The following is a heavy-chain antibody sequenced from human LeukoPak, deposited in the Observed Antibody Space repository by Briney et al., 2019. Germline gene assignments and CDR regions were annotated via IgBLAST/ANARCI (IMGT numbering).Heavy chain of an antibody. Sequence: GGSLRLSCAASGFTFSSYGMHWVRQAPGRGLEWVAFIRYDGSNKYYADSVKGRFTISRDNSKNTLYLQMNSLRAEDTAVYYCAKDYGSGSYFDYWGQGTLVTVSS. D-gene: IGHD3-10*01. J-gene: IGHJ4*02. V-gene: IGHV3-30*02. CDR3: AKDYGSGSYFDY. CDR2: IRYDGSNK. CDR1: GFTFSSYG.